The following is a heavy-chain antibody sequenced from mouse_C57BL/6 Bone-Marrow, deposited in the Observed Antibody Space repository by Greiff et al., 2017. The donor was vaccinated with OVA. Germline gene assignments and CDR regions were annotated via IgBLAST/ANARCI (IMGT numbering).Heavy chain of an antibody. CDR2: INPNNGGT. D-gene: IGHD1-1*01. Sequence: VQLQQSGPELVKPGASVKISCKASGYTFTDYYMNWVKQSHGKSLEWIGDINPNNGGTSYNQKFKGKATLTVDKSSSTAYMELRSLTSEDSAVYYCARRGGYYYGSAWFAYWGQGTLVTVSA. CDR1: GYTFTDYY. CDR3: ARRGGYYYGSAWFAY. J-gene: IGHJ3*01. V-gene: IGHV1-26*01.